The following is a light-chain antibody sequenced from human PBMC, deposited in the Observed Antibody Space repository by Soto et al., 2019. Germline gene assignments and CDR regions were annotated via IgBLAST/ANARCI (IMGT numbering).Light chain of an antibody. V-gene: IGKV3-11*01. CDR3: QQRSNWPIT. CDR1: RSVSSY. CDR2: GAS. Sequence: EIVLTQSPATLSLSPGESATLSCRASRSVSSYLAWYQQKPGQAPRLLIYGASNRATGIPDRFSGSGSGTDFTLTISSLEPEDFAVYYCQQRSNWPITFGQGTRLEIK. J-gene: IGKJ5*01.